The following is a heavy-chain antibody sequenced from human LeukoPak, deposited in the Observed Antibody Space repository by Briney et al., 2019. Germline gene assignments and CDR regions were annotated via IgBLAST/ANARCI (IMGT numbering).Heavy chain of an antibody. CDR1: GFTVSSKY. J-gene: IGHJ3*02. CDR3: ARTIKRSGDAFDI. V-gene: IGHV3-11*03. CDR2: ISGSGSYT. Sequence: GGSLRLSCAASGFTVSSKYMSWVRQAPGKGLEWVSYISGSGSYTNYADSVEGRFTISRDNAKNSLYLQMNSLRDDDTAVYYCARTIKRSGDAFDIWGQGTMVTVSS.